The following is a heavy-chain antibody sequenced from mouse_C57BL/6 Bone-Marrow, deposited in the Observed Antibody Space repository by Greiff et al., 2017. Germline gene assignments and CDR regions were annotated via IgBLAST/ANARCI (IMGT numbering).Heavy chain of an antibody. CDR2: ISYDGSN. D-gene: IGHD3-1*01. J-gene: IGHJ2*01. V-gene: IGHV3-6*01. CDR3: AREGLPPGY. CDR1: GYSITSGYY. Sequence: VQLKESGPGLVKPSQSLSLTCSVTGYSITSGYYWNWIRQFPGNKLEWMGYISYDGSNNYNPSLKNRISITRDTSKNQFFLKLNSVTTEDTATYYCAREGLPPGYWGQGTTLTVSS.